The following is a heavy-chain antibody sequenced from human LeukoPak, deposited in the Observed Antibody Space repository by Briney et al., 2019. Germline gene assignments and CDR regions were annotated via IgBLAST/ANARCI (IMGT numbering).Heavy chain of an antibody. CDR3: ASGLYVWGSYRYTLTDWFDP. CDR2: IYYSGST. CDR1: GGSVSSGSYY. V-gene: IGHV4-61*01. Sequence: PSETLSLTCTVSGGSVSSGSYYWSWIRQPPGKGLEWIGYIYYSGSTNYNPSLKSRVTISVDTSKNQFSLKLSSVTAADTAVYYCASGLYVWGSYRYTLTDWFDPWGQGTLVTVSS. J-gene: IGHJ5*02. D-gene: IGHD3-16*02.